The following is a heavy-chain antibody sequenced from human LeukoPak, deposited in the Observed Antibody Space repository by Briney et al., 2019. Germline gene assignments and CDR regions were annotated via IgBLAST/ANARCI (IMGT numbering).Heavy chain of an antibody. J-gene: IGHJ4*02. CDR2: IGGGGTFT. V-gene: IGHV3-21*01. Sequence: NPGGSLRLSCAASGFTFSTYTMNWVRQAPGKGLEWVSSIGGGGTFTFYADSVRGRFTISRDDAKNSLYLDLNSLRADDTAVYYCARVYGESRDYWGQGTLVTVPS. CDR3: ARVYGESRDY. CDR1: GFTFSTYT. D-gene: IGHD3-16*01.